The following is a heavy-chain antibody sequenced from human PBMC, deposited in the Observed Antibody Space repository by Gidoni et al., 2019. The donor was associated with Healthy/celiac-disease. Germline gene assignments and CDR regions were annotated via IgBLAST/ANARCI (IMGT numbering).Heavy chain of an antibody. CDR1: GFTVSSNY. D-gene: IGHD5-12*01. Sequence: EVQLVESGGGLVQPGGSLRLSCAASGFTVSSNYMSWVRQAPGKGLAWVSGIYSGGSTYYADSVKGRFTISRDNSKNTLYLQMNSLRAEDTAVYYCARGRDGYNDWYFDLWGRGTLVTVSS. CDR2: IYSGGST. V-gene: IGHV3-66*01. CDR3: ARGRDGYNDWYFDL. J-gene: IGHJ2*01.